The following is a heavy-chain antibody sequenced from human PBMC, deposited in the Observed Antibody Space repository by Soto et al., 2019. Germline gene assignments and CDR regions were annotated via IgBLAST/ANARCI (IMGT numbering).Heavy chain of an antibody. CDR2: IIPIFGTA. Sequence: GXSLKVSCKASGGTFSSYAISWVRQAPGQGLEWMGGIIPIFGTANYAQKFQGRVTITADESTSTAYMELSSLRSEDTAVYYCASTYYYDSSGYYSVPYWGQGTLVTGSS. CDR1: GGTFSSYA. J-gene: IGHJ4*02. CDR3: ASTYYYDSSGYYSVPY. D-gene: IGHD3-22*01. V-gene: IGHV1-69*13.